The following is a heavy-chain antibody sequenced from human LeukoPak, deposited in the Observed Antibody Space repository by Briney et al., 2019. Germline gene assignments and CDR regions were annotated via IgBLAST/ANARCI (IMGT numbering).Heavy chain of an antibody. J-gene: IGHJ4*02. CDR2: VYYSGSGST. V-gene: IGHV4-59*01. D-gene: IGHD6-19*01. Sequence: SETLSLTCTVSGGSISNYYWSWIRQPPGKGLEWIGYVYYSGSGSTNYNPSLKSRVTISVDTSKNQFYLKLSSVTAADTAVYYCARGGTGLDWGQGTLVTVSS. CDR1: GGSISNYY. CDR3: ARGGTGLD.